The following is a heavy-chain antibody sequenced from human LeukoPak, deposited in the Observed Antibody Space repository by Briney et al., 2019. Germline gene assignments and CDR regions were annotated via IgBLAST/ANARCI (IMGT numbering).Heavy chain of an antibody. D-gene: IGHD6-13*01. V-gene: IGHV3-23*01. J-gene: IGHJ4*02. CDR1: GFTFSSYA. Sequence: GGSLRLSCAASGFTFSSYATSWVRQAPGKGLEWVSGISGGGCSTYYADSVKGRFTISRDNSKNTLYLQMNSLRAEDTAVYYCANYSGSSRWFDYWGQGTLVTVSS. CDR3: ANYSGSSRWFDY. CDR2: ISGGGCST.